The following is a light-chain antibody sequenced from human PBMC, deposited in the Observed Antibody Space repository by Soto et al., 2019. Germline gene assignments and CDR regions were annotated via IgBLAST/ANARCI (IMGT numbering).Light chain of an antibody. J-gene: IGKJ3*01. CDR2: DAS. Sequence: EIVLTQSPGTLSLSPGERATLSCRASQSVSSSYFAWYQQKPGQAPRLLIYDASNRATGIPDRFSGSGSGIDFTLTISRLEPEDFAVYYCQQYGSSPFTFGPGTKVDIK. CDR3: QQYGSSPFT. V-gene: IGKV3-20*01. CDR1: QSVSSSY.